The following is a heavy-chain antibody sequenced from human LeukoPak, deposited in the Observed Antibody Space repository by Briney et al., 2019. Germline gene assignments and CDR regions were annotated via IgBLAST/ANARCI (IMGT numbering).Heavy chain of an antibody. CDR2: INHSGST. V-gene: IGHV4-34*01. CDR1: GGSFSGYY. J-gene: IGHJ4*02. CDR3: ARGLSISTVVTPFDY. Sequence: SETLSLTCAVYGGSFSGYYWSWIRQPPGKGLEWIGEINHSGSTNYNPSLKSRVTISVDTSKNQFSLKLSSVTAADTAVYYCARGLSISTVVTPFDYWGQETLVTVSS. D-gene: IGHD4-23*01.